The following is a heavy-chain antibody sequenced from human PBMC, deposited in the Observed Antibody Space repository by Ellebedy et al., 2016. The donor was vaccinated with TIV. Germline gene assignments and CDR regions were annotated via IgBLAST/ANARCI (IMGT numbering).Heavy chain of an antibody. V-gene: IGHV3-7*01. Sequence: GGSLRLSCAASGFTFSSYGMHWVRQAPGKGLEWVANIKHDGSDKYYVDSVKGRFTISRDNAKNSLYLEMNSLRVEDTAVYYCVREDYVPCAFDVWGLGTMVTVSS. J-gene: IGHJ3*01. CDR2: IKHDGSDK. D-gene: IGHD4-17*01. CDR1: GFTFSSYG. CDR3: VREDYVPCAFDV.